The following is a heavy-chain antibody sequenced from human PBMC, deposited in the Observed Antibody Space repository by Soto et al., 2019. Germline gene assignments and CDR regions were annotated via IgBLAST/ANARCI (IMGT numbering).Heavy chain of an antibody. J-gene: IGHJ4*02. CDR3: ARDFSGFSSSWWYFDY. CDR1: GGSISSGDYY. Sequence: QVQLQESGPGLVKPSQTLSLTCTVSGGSISSGDYYWSWIRQPPGKGLEWIGYMYSSGTTYYNPSLKSRVTISVDTSKDQFSLTLNSVTAADTAVYYCARDFSGFSSSWWYFDYWGQGALVTVSS. CDR2: MYSSGTT. D-gene: IGHD6-13*01. V-gene: IGHV4-30-4*01.